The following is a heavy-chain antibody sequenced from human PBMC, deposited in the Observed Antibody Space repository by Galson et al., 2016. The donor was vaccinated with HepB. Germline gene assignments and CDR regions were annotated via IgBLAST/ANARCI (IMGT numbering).Heavy chain of an antibody. J-gene: IGHJ4*02. CDR1: GFTFSSYS. CDR2: ISTSSGYL. D-gene: IGHD4-17*01. V-gene: IGHV3-21*01. CDR3: ARAHYGPFDY. Sequence: SLRLSCAASGFTFSSYSINWVRQAPGKGLEWVSSISTSSGYLNYADSVRGRFTISRDNAKNSLYLQMNSLRVEDTAVYYCARAHYGPFDYWGQGTLVTVSS.